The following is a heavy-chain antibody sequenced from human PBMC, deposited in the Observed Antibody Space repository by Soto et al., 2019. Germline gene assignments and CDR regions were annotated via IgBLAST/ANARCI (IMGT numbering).Heavy chain of an antibody. J-gene: IGHJ6*02. CDR3: AKDRLMIIFMDVISPFGMAV. CDR1: GLTFSSYG. D-gene: IGHD3-16*01. V-gene: IGHV3-30*18. Sequence: GGSLRLSCAASGLTFSSYGMHWVRQAPGKWLEWVAVISYDGSHKYYADSVRGRFAIDRDNSKATVFLQMNSLRRDDTAVYYFAKDRLMIIFMDVISPFGMAVRGQGXTVTV. CDR2: ISYDGSHK.